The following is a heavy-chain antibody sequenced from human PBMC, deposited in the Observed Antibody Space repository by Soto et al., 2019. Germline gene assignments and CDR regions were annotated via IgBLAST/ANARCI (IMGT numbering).Heavy chain of an antibody. CDR1: GGSISSGGYY. Sequence: QVQLQESGPGLVKPSQTLSLTCTVSGGSISSGGYYWSWIRQHPGKGLEWIGYIYYSGSTYYNPSLKSRVTISVDTSKNQFPRKWSSVTAADTAVYYCARDVVRGVIITGFDYWGQGTLVTVSS. CDR2: IYYSGST. J-gene: IGHJ4*02. D-gene: IGHD3-10*01. V-gene: IGHV4-31*03. CDR3: ARDVVRGVIITGFDY.